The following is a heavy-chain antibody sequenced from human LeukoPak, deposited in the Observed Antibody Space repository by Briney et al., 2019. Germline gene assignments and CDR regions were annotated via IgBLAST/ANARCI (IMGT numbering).Heavy chain of an antibody. V-gene: IGHV4-39*07. CDR2: IYYSGST. D-gene: IGHD3-3*01. J-gene: IGHJ6*03. CDR1: GGSISSSSYY. Sequence: SETLSLTCTVSGGSISSSSYYWGWIRQPPGKGLEWIGSIYYSGSTYYNPSLKSRVTISVDTSKNQFSLKLSSVTAADTAVYYCARSFWAYYYYMDVWGKGTTVTISS. CDR3: ARSFWAYYYYMDV.